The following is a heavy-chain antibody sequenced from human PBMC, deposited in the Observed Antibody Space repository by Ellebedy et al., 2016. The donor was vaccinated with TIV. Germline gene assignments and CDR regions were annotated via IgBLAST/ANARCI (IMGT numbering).Heavy chain of an antibody. CDR2: IYSGGST. CDR1: GFTVSSNY. J-gene: IGHJ6*03. V-gene: IGHV3-53*01. CDR3: ATRDYDLWCGVSYYYYMDV. Sequence: GGSLRLXCAASGFTVSSNYMSWVRQAPGKGLEWVSVIYSGGSTFYADSVKGRFTISRDNSKNTLYLQMNSLRAEDTAVYYCATRDYDLWCGVSYYYYMDVWGKGTTVTVSS. D-gene: IGHD3-3*01.